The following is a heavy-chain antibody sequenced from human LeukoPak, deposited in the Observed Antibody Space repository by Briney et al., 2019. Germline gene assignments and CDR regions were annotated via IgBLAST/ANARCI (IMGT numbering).Heavy chain of an antibody. CDR3: ARGRGLYGMDV. V-gene: IGHV3-21*05. Sequence: GGSLRLSCATSGFSFTDYPMNWVRQAPGKGLEWISNIRTTAEGAKYAYYADSVKGRFTISRDNANNSLYLQMNSLRVEDTSFYYCARGRGLYGMDVWGQGTTVTVSS. CDR1: GFSFTDYP. J-gene: IGHJ6*02. CDR2: IRTTAEGAKYA.